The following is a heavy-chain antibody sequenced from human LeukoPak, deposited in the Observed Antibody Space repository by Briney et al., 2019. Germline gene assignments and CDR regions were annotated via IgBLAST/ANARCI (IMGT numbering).Heavy chain of an antibody. D-gene: IGHD4-17*01. V-gene: IGHV1-2*02. CDR3: TRGKTTTRDAFDI. J-gene: IGHJ3*02. CDR2: INPNSGGT. Sequence: ASVKVSCKASGYTFTGSYMHWVRQAPGQGLEWMGWINPNSGGTNYAQKFQGKVTMTRATSISTAYMELSRLRSDNTAVYYCTRGKTTTRDAFDIWGQGTMVTVSS. CDR1: GYTFTGSY.